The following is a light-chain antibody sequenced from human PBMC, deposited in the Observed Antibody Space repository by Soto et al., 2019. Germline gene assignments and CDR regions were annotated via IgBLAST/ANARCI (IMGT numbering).Light chain of an antibody. CDR1: QTISSW. CDR3: QHYNSYSEA. Sequence: SVGARVTITCRASQTISSWLAWYQQKPGKAPKLLIYKASTLKSGVPSRFSGSGSGTEFTLTISSLQPDDFATYYCQHYNSYSEAFGQGTKVDIK. J-gene: IGKJ1*01. CDR2: KAS. V-gene: IGKV1-5*03.